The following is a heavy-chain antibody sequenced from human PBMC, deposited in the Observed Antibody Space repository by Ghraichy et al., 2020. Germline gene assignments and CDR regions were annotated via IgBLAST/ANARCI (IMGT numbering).Heavy chain of an antibody. CDR3: AKDSSGWYASLSYFYYGMDV. V-gene: IGHV3-30*18. CDR2: ISYDGSKK. J-gene: IGHJ6*02. Sequence: GGSLRLSCAASGFTFSNFGMHWVRQAPGKWLEWVALISYDGSKKYYTDSVKGRFTISRDNSKNTLYLQMNSLRAEYTAIYYCAKDSSGWYASLSYFYYGMDVWGQGTTVTVSS. D-gene: IGHD6-19*01. CDR1: GFTFSNFG.